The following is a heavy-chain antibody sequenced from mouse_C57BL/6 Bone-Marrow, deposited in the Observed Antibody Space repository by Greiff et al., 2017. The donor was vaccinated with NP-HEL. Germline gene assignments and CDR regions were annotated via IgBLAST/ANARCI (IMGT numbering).Heavy chain of an antibody. Sequence: VQLQQSGPGLVKPSQSLCLTCSVTGYSITSGYYWNWIRQFPGNKLEWMGYISYDGSNNYNPSLKNRISITRDPSKHQFFLKLNSVTTEDTATYYCARDDGYFYYYAMDYWGQGTSVTVSS. CDR3: ARDDGYFYYYAMDY. CDR1: GYSITSGYY. CDR2: ISYDGSN. J-gene: IGHJ4*01. D-gene: IGHD2-3*01. V-gene: IGHV3-6*01.